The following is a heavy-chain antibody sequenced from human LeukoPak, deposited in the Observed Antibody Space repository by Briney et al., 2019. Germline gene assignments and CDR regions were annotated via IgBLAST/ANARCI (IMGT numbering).Heavy chain of an antibody. J-gene: IGHJ6*02. CDR1: GFTFSNAW. Sequence: PGGSLRLSCAASGFTFSNAWMTWVRQAPGKGLERVGRIKSKFDGGTTDYAAPVKGRFTISRDDSRNTLYLQMGSLKTEDTAVYYCTTLASRSPYYYYGMDVWGQGTTVTVSS. CDR3: TTLASRSPYYYYGMDV. V-gene: IGHV3-15*01. CDR2: IKSKFDGGTT.